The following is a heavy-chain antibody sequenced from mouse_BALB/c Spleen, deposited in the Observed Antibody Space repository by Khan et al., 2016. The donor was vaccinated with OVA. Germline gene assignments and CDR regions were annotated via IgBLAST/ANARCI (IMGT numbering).Heavy chain of an antibody. CDR1: GYTFSTYW. CDR2: ILPGSGNT. Sequence: QVQLQQSGAELMKPGASVKISCKATGYTFSTYWIEWVKQRPGHGLEWIGEILPGSGNTNNNEKFKGKATFTADTSSNTAYMQLSSLTSEDSAVYYCARRGDYGYDAWFAYWGQGTLVTVSA. D-gene: IGHD2-2*01. CDR3: ARRGDYGYDAWFAY. J-gene: IGHJ3*01. V-gene: IGHV1-9*01.